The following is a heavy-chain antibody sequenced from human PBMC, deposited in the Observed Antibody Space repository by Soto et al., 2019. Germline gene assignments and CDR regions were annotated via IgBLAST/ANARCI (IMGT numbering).Heavy chain of an antibody. J-gene: IGHJ4*02. CDR1: GYTFTSYA. Sequence: QVQLVQSGAEVKKPGASVKVSCKASGYTFTSYAMHWVRQAPGQRLEWMGWINAGNGNTKYSQKFQGRVTITRDTSASTAYMELSSLRSQDTAVYYCARDPGYSYAYNWGQGTLVTVSS. V-gene: IGHV1-3*01. CDR2: INAGNGNT. CDR3: ARDPGYSYAYN. D-gene: IGHD5-18*01.